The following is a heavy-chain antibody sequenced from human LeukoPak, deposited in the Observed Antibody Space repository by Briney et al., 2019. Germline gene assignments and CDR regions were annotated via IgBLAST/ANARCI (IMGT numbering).Heavy chain of an antibody. J-gene: IGHJ4*02. V-gene: IGHV1-46*01. Sequence: SVKVSCNASGYXFTSYYIDWVRQAPGQGLEWMGIINPSGGDTGYAQRFQGRVTMTRDTSTSTVYMELSSLRSEDTAVYYCATGGYSGYDSSFDYWGQGTLVTVSS. CDR2: INPSGGDT. CDR3: ATGGYSGYDSSFDY. CDR1: GYXFTSYY. D-gene: IGHD5-12*01.